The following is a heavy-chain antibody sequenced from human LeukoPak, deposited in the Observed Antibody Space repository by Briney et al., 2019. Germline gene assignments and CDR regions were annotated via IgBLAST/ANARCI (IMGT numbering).Heavy chain of an antibody. CDR3: AKGYLGYCSGGSCYPVPFDP. CDR2: ISGSGGST. V-gene: IGHV3-23*01. J-gene: IGHJ5*02. CDR1: EFSVGSNY. D-gene: IGHD2-15*01. Sequence: GGSLRLSCAASEFSVGSNYMTWVRQAPGKGLEWVSAISGSGGSTYYADSVKGRFTISRDNSKNTLYLQMNSLRAEDTAVYYCAKGYLGYCSGGSCYPVPFDPWGQGTLVTVSS.